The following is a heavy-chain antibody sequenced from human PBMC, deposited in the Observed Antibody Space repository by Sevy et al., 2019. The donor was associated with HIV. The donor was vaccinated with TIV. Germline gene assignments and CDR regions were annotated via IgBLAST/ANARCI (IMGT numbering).Heavy chain of an antibody. J-gene: IGHJ4*02. CDR1: GYTFTSYG. V-gene: IGHV1-18*01. CDR3: VRAGALYSSSSIDY. D-gene: IGHD6-6*01. CDR2: ISAYNGNT. Sequence: ASVKVSCKASGYTFTSYGISWVRQAPGQGLEWMGWISAYNGNTEHEQRFQGRVTLTKDTSTSTAYMDLRSLKSDDTAVYYCVRAGALYSSSSIDYWGQGTLVTVSS.